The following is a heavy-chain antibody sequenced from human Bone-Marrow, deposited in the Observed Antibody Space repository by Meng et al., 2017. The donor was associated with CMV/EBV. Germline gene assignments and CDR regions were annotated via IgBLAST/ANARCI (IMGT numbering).Heavy chain of an antibody. CDR3: ARDSSRYGELDY. J-gene: IGHJ4*02. CDR1: GFTFSSYG. CDR2: IRYDGSNK. Sequence: GESLKISCAASGFTFSSYGMHWVRQAPGKGLEWVAFIRYDGSNKYYADSVKGRFTISRDNSKNTLYLQMNSLRAEDTAVYYCARDSSRYGELDYWGQGTRVTVSS. V-gene: IGHV3-30*02. D-gene: IGHD6-13*01.